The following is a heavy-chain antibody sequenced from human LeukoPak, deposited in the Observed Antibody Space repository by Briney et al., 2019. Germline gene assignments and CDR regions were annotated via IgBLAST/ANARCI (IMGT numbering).Heavy chain of an antibody. CDR2: INTNTGTP. J-gene: IGHJ4*02. CDR3: ARGSSGCSGGSCYHDY. V-gene: IGHV7-4-1*01. D-gene: IGHD2-15*01. Sequence: GASVKVSCKAPGYSFTNYAMNWVRQAPGQGLEWMGWINTNTGTPTYAQGFSGRFVFSLDTSVSTAYLQIGSLKAEDTAVYYCARGSSGCSGGSCYHDYWGQGTLVTVSS. CDR1: GYSFTNYA.